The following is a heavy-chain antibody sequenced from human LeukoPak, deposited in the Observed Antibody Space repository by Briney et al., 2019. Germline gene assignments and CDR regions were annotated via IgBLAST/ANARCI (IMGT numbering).Heavy chain of an antibody. D-gene: IGHD3-10*01. J-gene: IGHJ4*02. CDR3: ARDLDQYNGRFGGFGHDF. V-gene: IGHV1-18*01. CDR2: ISAYNGNT. CDR1: GYTFINYG. Sequence: ASVKVSCKASGYTFINYGINWVRQAPGQGLEWMGWISAYNGNTNYAQSLQGRVTMTTDTSTSTVYMEMRSLTSDDTAAYYCARDLDQYNGRFGGFGHDFWGQGTLVTVSS.